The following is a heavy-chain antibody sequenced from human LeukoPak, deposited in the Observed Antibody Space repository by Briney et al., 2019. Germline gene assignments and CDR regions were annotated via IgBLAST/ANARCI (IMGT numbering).Heavy chain of an antibody. CDR1: GFTFSSYW. CDR3: GRHVEIGYYYGMDV. V-gene: IGHV3-74*01. Sequence: PGGSLRLSCAASGFTFSSYWMHWVRQAPGKGLGWVSRINSDGSSTSYADSVKGRFTISRDNAKNTLYLQMTSLRAEDTAVYYCGRHVEIGYYYGMDVWGQGTTVTVSS. J-gene: IGHJ6*02. CDR2: INSDGSST.